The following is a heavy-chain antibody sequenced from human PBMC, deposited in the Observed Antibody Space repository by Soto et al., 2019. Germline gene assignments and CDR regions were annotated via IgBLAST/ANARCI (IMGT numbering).Heavy chain of an antibody. CDR3: ASDRGTYALDY. D-gene: IGHD3-10*01. Sequence: QVQLVQSGAEVKKPGASVKVSCKASGYTFTSYGISWVRQAPGQGLEWMGWISAYNGNTNYEQKFQGRVTMTTDTSTSTAYMEEESLRADDTAVYYCASDRGTYALDYWGQGTLVTVSS. CDR1: GYTFTSYG. V-gene: IGHV1-18*01. CDR2: ISAYNGNT. J-gene: IGHJ4*02.